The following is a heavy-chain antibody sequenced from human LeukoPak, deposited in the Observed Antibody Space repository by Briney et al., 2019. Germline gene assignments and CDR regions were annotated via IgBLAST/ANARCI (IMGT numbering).Heavy chain of an antibody. CDR3: AKDPQAAAVAGPDY. D-gene: IGHD6-19*01. CDR2: ISYDGSNK. Sequence: GGSLRLSCAASGFSFKDTGMHWVRQAPGKGLEWVAVISYDGSNKYYADSVKGRFTISRDNSKNTLYLQMNSLRAEDTAVYYCAKDPQAAAVAGPDYWGQGTLVTVSS. V-gene: IGHV3-30*18. CDR1: GFSFKDTG. J-gene: IGHJ4*02.